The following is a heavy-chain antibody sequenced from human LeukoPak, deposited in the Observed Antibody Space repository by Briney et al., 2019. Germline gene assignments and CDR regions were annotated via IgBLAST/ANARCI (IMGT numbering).Heavy chain of an antibody. D-gene: IGHD5-24*01. J-gene: IGHJ4*02. CDR2: IGIDSGNT. CDR1: GFTFSDYS. Sequence: GGSLTLSCAAYGFTFSDYSMNWVRQAPGKGLEWISYIGIDSGNTNYADSVKGRFTISGDKAKNSLYLQMNSLRVEDTAVYYCARDYKYAFDNWGQGTLVTVSS. V-gene: IGHV3-48*01. CDR3: ARDYKYAFDN.